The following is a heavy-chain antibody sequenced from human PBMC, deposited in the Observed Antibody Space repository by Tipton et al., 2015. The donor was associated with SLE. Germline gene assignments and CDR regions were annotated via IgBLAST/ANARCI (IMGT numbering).Heavy chain of an antibody. D-gene: IGHD4-23*01. V-gene: IGHV4-34*01. Sequence: TLSLTCAVYGGSFSGYYWSWIRQPPGKGLEWIGEINHSGSTNYNPSLKSRVTISVDKSKNQFSLKLSSVTAADTAVYYCARDVAARWAFDIWGQGTMVTVSS. CDR3: ARDVAARWAFDI. J-gene: IGHJ3*02. CDR1: GGSFSGYY. CDR2: INHSGST.